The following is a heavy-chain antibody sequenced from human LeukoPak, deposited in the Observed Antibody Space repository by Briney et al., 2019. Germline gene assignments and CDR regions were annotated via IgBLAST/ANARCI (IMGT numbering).Heavy chain of an antibody. CDR2: ISYDGSNK. Sequence: GGSLRLSCAASGFTFSSYGMLWVRQAPGKGLEWVAVISYDGSNKYYADSVKGRFTISRDNSKNTLYLQMNSLRAEDTAVYYCAKTDCSGGSCYGGLLDYWGQGTLVTVSS. J-gene: IGHJ4*02. V-gene: IGHV3-30*18. D-gene: IGHD2-15*01. CDR3: AKTDCSGGSCYGGLLDY. CDR1: GFTFSSYG.